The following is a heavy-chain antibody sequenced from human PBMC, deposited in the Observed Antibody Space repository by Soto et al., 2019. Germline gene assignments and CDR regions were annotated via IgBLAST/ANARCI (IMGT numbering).Heavy chain of an antibody. CDR1: GGSFSGYY. CDR3: ARGRVVVAATPGFAY. CDR2: INHSGST. V-gene: IGHV4-34*01. J-gene: IGHJ4*02. D-gene: IGHD2-15*01. Sequence: QVQLQQWGAGLLKPSETLSLTCAVYGGSFSGYYWSWIRQPPGKGLEWIGEINHSGSTNYNPSLKSRVTISVDTSKNQFSLKLSSVTAADTAVYYCARGRVVVAATPGFAYWGQGTLVTVSS.